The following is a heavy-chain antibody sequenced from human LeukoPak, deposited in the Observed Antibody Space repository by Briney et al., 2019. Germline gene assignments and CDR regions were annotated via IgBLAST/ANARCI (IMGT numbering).Heavy chain of an antibody. V-gene: IGHV1-2*02. CDR3: VSGYSIAF. Sequence: ASVKVSCKASGYTFTGYYLYWVRQAPGQGLEWMGWINPNSGDTEYAQKFQGRVTMTRDTSISTAYMELSRLRFDDTAVYYCVSGYSIAFWGQGTLVTVSS. D-gene: IGHD5-12*01. J-gene: IGHJ4*02. CDR1: GYTFTGYY. CDR2: INPNSGDT.